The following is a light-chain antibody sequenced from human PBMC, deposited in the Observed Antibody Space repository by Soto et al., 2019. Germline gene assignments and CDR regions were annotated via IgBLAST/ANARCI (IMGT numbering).Light chain of an antibody. J-gene: IGKJ4*01. CDR3: QQYNNWPPNLT. CDR2: GAS. V-gene: IGKV3-15*01. Sequence: EIVMTQSPATLSVSPGERATLSCRASQSVSRNLAWYQQKPGQAPRLLIYGASARATGIPGRFSGSGSGTEFTLTISSLQSEDFAVDYCQQYNNWPPNLTFGGGTKVEIK. CDR1: QSVSRN.